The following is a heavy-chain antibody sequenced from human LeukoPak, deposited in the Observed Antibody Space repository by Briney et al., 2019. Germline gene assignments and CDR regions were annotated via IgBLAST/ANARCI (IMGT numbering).Heavy chain of an antibody. J-gene: IGHJ4*02. CDR1: GGSISSYY. Sequence: SETLSLTCTVSGGSISSYYWSWIRQPPGKGLEWIGDIYYSGSIKYNPSLKSRVTMSVDTSKNQFSLKLSSVTAADTAIYYCARENPSGYYNRPIDYWGQGTLVTVSS. D-gene: IGHD3-22*01. CDR2: IYYSGSI. CDR3: ARENPSGYYNRPIDY. V-gene: IGHV4-59*01.